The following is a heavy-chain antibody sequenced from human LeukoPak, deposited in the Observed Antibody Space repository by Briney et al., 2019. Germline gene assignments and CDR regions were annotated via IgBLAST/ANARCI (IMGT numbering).Heavy chain of an antibody. CDR3: ARVVIGDGYNLGKYYFDY. Sequence: GGSLRLSCAASGFTFSSYAMSWVRQAPGKGLEWVSAISGSGGSTYYADSVKGRFTISRDNSKNTLYLQMNSLRAEDTAVYYCARVVIGDGYNLGKYYFDYWGQGTLVTVSS. CDR2: ISGSGGST. D-gene: IGHD5-24*01. J-gene: IGHJ4*02. CDR1: GFTFSSYA. V-gene: IGHV3-23*01.